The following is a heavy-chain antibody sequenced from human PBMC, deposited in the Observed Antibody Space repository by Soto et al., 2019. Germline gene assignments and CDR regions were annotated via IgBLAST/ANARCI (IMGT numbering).Heavy chain of an antibody. J-gene: IGHJ5*02. D-gene: IGHD4-17*01. CDR2: IIPIFGTA. V-gene: IGHV1-69*13. CDR1: GGTFSSYA. CDR3: ASYPHPPYGDYEVGWFDP. Sequence: SVKVSCKASGGTFSSYAISWVRQAPGQGLEWMGGIIPIFGTANYAQKYQGRVTITADESTSTAYMELSSLRSEDTAVYYCASYPHPPYGDYEVGWFDPWGHGTLVTVSS.